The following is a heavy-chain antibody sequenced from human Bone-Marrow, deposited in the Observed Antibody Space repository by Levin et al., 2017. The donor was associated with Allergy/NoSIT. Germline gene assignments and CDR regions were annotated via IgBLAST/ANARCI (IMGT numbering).Heavy chain of an antibody. J-gene: IGHJ1*01. CDR1: GESFSGPY. Sequence: SQTLSLTCAVHGESFSGPYYNWIRQPPGKGLEWIGEINYSGTTNYNPSLKSRVTISIDTSKNQFSLKLTSMTAADTAVYFCSIRRVAVAVAGSHWGPGTLVSVSS. CDR2: INYSGTT. D-gene: IGHD6-19*01. CDR3: SIRRVAVAVAGSH. V-gene: IGHV4-34*01.